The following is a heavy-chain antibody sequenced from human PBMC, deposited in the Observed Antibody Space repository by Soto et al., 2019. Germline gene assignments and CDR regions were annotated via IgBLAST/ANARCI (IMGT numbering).Heavy chain of an antibody. CDR1: GFPFGGSV. D-gene: IGHD3-10*01. J-gene: IGHJ4*02. CDR3: ARDFRRGRFGEILY. V-gene: IGHV3-30*14. Sequence: GGSLGLSCAASGFPFGGSVVHWVRQAPGKGLECVAVISNDGSYEFYGGSVEGRFTVSRDNSKNTFFLHMSSLRHEDTAVYYCARDFRRGRFGEILYWGQGTLVTVSS. CDR2: ISNDGSYE.